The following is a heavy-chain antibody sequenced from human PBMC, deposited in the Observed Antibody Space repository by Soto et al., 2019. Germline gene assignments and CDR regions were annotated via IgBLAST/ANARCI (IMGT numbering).Heavy chain of an antibody. CDR2: INAGNGNT. J-gene: IGHJ4*02. Sequence: QVQLVQSGAEVKKPGASVKVSCKASGYTFTSYAMHWVRQAPGQRLEWMGWINAGNGNTKYSQKFQGRVTITRDTSASTAYMELSSLRSEDTAVYYCARAMLRIGAYCGGDCYSKVDYWGQGTLVTVSS. D-gene: IGHD2-21*02. CDR3: ARAMLRIGAYCGGDCYSKVDY. V-gene: IGHV1-3*01. CDR1: GYTFTSYA.